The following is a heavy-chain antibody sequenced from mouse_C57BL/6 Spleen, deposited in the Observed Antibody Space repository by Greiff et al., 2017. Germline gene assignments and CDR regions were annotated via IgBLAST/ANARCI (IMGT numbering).Heavy chain of an antibody. CDR1: GYTFTSYW. CDR3: ARNPTGYCCDY. Sequence: QVQLQQPGAELVKPGASVKLSCKASGYTFTSYWMHWVKQRPGQGLEWIGMIHPNSGSTNYNEKFKNKATLTVDKSSSTAYMQLSSLTSEDSAVYYCARNPTGYCCDYWGQGTTLTVSA. CDR2: IHPNSGST. V-gene: IGHV1-64*01. D-gene: IGHD4-1*02. J-gene: IGHJ2*01.